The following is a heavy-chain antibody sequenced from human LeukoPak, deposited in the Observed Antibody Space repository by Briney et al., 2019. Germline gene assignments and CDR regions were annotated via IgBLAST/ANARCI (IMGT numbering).Heavy chain of an antibody. D-gene: IGHD2-2*01. J-gene: IGHJ3*02. CDR3: ARVRVATYCSSTSCYGAFDI. Sequence: GGSLRLSCAASGFTFSSYAMHWVRQAPGKGLEWVAVISYDGSNKYYADSVKGRFTISRDNSKNTLYLQMNSLRAEDTAVYYCARVRVATYCSSTSCYGAFDIWGQGTMVTVSS. V-gene: IGHV3-30-3*01. CDR2: ISYDGSNK. CDR1: GFTFSSYA.